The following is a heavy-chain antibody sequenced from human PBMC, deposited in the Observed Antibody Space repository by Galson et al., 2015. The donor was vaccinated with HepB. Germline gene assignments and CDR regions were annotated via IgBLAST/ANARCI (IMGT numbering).Heavy chain of an antibody. J-gene: IGHJ5*02. CDR1: GGSISSTAYY. D-gene: IGHD2-21*01. CDR3: ARRSVLVAEITNGSDP. V-gene: IGHV4-39*01. Sequence: LSLTCTVSGGSISSTAYYWGWIRQPPGKGLEWIGSIDYSGSTYHNPSLKSRVIISADMSKSKFSLKLSSVTAADTAVYYCARRSVLVAEITNGSDPWGQGTLVPVSS. CDR2: IDYSGST.